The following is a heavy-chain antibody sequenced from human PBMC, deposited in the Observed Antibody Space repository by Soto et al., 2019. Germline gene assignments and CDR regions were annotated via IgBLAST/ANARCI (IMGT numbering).Heavy chain of an antibody. D-gene: IGHD3-16*02. J-gene: IGHJ4*02. CDR2: ILGDSSSV. CDR3: TRAFQDYLWGTYHSQY. Sequence: GGSLRLSCAASGFTFGSYAMNWVRQAPGQGLEWVSSILGDSSSVHYADSVKGRFTVSRDNDKNSVFLQMDSLRDEDTAVYYCTRAFQDYLWGTYHSQYWGKGTLVTVSS. V-gene: IGHV3-21*01. CDR1: GFTFGSYA.